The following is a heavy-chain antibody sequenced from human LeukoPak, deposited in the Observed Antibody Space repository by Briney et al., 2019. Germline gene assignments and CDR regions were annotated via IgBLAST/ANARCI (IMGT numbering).Heavy chain of an antibody. D-gene: IGHD6-13*01. CDR1: GFTVSSNY. CDR2: IYSGGST. Sequence: GGSLRLSCAASGFTVSSNYMSWVRQAPGKGLEWVSVIYSGGSTYYADSVKGRFTISRDNSKNTLYLQMNSLRAEDTAVYYCARNQAGTSGYYGMDVWGQGTTVTVSS. CDR3: ARNQAGTSGYYGMDV. V-gene: IGHV3-66*01. J-gene: IGHJ6*02.